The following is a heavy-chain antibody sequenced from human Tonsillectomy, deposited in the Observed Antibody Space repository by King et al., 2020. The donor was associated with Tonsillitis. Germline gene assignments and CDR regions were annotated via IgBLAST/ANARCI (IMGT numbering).Heavy chain of an antibody. CDR3: ARDGDTNYYYYGMDV. V-gene: IGHV1-18*04. Sequence: QLVQSGAEVKKPGASVKVSCKASGFTFSNYAFSWVRQAPGQGPEWMGWISAYNGNTNYAQKLQGRVTMTTDTSTSTAYMELRSLKSDDTAIYYCARDGDTNYYYYGMDVWGQGTTVTVSS. D-gene: IGHD2-21*01. J-gene: IGHJ6*02. CDR2: ISAYNGNT. CDR1: GFTFSNYA.